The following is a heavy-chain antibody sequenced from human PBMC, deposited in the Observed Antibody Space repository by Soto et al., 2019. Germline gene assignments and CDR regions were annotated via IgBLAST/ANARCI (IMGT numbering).Heavy chain of an antibody. CDR2: ITSSGSAT. CDR3: TRGYTGYAQAGLDS. V-gene: IGHV3-48*01. CDR1: GFTFSIYS. J-gene: IGHJ4*02. D-gene: IGHD5-12*01. Sequence: EVQLVESGGGLVQPGGSLRLSCAASGFTFSIYSMNWVRQARGKGLEWVSYITSSGSATYYADTVKGRFTISRDNAKNSLYLQRNSLRAEDTAVYYCTRGYTGYAQAGLDSWGQGTLVTVSA.